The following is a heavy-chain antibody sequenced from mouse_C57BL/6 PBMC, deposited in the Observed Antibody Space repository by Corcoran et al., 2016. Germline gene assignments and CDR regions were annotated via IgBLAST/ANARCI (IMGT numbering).Heavy chain of an antibody. D-gene: IGHD4-1*01. Sequence: QVQLQQSGAEMARPGASVKLSCKASGYTFTSYGISWVKQRTGQGLEWIGEIYPRSGNTYYNEKFKGKATLTADKSSSTAYMELRSLTAEDSAVYVCARSGRDAFAYWRQGTTPTFSS. V-gene: IGHV1-81*01. CDR3: ARSGRDAFAY. J-gene: IGHJ2*01. CDR1: GYTFTSYG. CDR2: IYPRSGNT.